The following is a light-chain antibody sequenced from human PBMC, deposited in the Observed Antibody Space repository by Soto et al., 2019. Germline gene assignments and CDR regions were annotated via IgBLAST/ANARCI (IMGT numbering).Light chain of an antibody. CDR3: AAWDDSMSVYV. CDR1: SSNIGSDY. V-gene: IGLV1-47*01. J-gene: IGLJ1*01. CDR2: RNN. Sequence: QSALTQPPSASGTPGQRVTISCSGSSSNIGSDYVYWYQQLPGTAPELLIYRNNQRPSGVPDRFSGSKSGTSASLAISGLRSEDDAVYYCAAWDDSMSVYVFGTGGKVPVL.